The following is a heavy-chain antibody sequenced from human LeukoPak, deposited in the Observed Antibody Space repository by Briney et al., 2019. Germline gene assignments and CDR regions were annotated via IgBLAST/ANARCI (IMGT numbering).Heavy chain of an antibody. CDR2: IKQDGSEK. D-gene: IGHD3-3*01. CDR3: ARVPPLEWLSPDF. CDR1: GFTFSTYW. Sequence: GGSLRLSCAASGFTFSTYWMSWVRQAPGKGLEWVANIKQDGSEKYYVDSVKGRFTISRDDAKNSLYLQMNSLRAEDTAVYYCARVPPLEWLSPDFWGQGTLVTVSS. J-gene: IGHJ4*02. V-gene: IGHV3-7*01.